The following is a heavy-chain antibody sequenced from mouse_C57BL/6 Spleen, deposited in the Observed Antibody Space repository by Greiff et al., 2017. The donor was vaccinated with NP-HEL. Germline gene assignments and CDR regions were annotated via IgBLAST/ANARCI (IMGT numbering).Heavy chain of an antibody. CDR1: GYTFTSYW. V-gene: IGHV1-61*01. J-gene: IGHJ4*01. CDR2: IYPSDSET. Sequence: QVQLQQPGAELVRPGSSVKLSCKASGYTFTSYWMDWVKQRPGQVLEWIGNIYPSDSETHYNQKFKDKATLTVDQSPSTAYMQLSSLTSEDSAVYYGASCDDYAMDYWGQGTSVTGSS. CDR3: ASCDDYAMDY. D-gene: IGHD2-13*01.